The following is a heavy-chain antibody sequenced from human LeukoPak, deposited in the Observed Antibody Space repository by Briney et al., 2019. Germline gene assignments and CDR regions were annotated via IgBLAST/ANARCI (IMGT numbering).Heavy chain of an antibody. CDR1: GGSLSGYY. CDR2: IYYTGST. D-gene: IGHD1-26*01. J-gene: IGHJ4*02. Sequence: PSETLSLTCTVSGGSLSGYYWRWVRQPPGKRLEWIGYIYYTGSTNYNPSLKSRVTISLDTSKNQFSLSLSSVTAADTAVYYCARLKVGSGGYYFHFFCGQGTLVTVSS. CDR3: ARLKVGSGGYYFHFF. V-gene: IGHV4-59*08.